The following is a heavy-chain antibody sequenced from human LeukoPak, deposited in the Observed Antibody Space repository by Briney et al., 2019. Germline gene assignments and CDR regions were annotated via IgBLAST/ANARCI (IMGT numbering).Heavy chain of an antibody. J-gene: IGHJ4*02. CDR2: IHYSGNT. Sequence: SETLSLTCTVSGGSISSYYWSWIRQSPGKGLEWIGYIHYSGNTNYSPSLKSRVTISLDTSKNQFSLRLSSVTAADTAVYYCARGKDGYNPYYFDHWGQGTLLTVSS. D-gene: IGHD5-24*01. CDR1: GGSISSYY. CDR3: ARGKDGYNPYYFDH. V-gene: IGHV4-59*01.